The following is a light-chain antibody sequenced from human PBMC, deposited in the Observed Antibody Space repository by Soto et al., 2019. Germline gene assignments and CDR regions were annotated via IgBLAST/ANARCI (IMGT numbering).Light chain of an antibody. CDR2: GNT. Sequence: QSVLTQPPSVSGAPGQRVTISCTASSSNIGLTYDVQWYQQLPGTAPKLLIHGNTNRPSGVPDRCSGSKSGTSASLAITGLQADDEADDYCQSYDDSLSGHYVFGTGTKLTVL. J-gene: IGLJ1*01. V-gene: IGLV1-40*01. CDR3: QSYDDSLSGHYV. CDR1: SSNIGLTYD.